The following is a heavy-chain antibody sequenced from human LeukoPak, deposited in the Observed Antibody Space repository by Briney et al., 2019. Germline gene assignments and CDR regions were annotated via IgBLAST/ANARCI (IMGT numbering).Heavy chain of an antibody. D-gene: IGHD3-10*01. V-gene: IGHV3-23*01. CDR1: GFTFSSYG. J-gene: IGHJ4*02. CDR3: AKKLWFGEQAFDY. Sequence: GGSLRLSCAASGFTFSSYGMSWVRQAPGKGLEWVSAISGSGGTTYYADSVKGRFTISRDNSKNTLYLQMNSLRAEDTAVYYCAKKLWFGEQAFDYWGQGTLVTVSS. CDR2: ISGSGGTT.